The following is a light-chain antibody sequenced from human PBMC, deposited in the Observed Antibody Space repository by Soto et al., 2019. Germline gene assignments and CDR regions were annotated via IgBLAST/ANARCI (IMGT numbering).Light chain of an antibody. Sequence: QSVLAQPASVSGSPGQSITISCTGTSSDVGSYNLVSWYQQHPGKAPKLMIYGVSKRPSGVSNRFSGSKSGNTASLTISGLQAEDEADYYCCSYAGSSKVFGTGTKVTVL. V-gene: IGLV2-23*02. CDR2: GVS. CDR1: SSDVGSYNL. CDR3: CSYAGSSKV. J-gene: IGLJ1*01.